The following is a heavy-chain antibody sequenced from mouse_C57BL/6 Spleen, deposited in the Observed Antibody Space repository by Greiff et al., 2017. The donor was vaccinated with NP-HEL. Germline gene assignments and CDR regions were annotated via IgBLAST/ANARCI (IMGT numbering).Heavy chain of an antibody. CDR3: ARRYYGSSWCVDV. Sequence: DVKVEESGGGLVKPGGSLKLSCAASGFTFSDYGMHWVRQALEKGLEWVAYISSGSSTIYYADTVKGRSTISRDNAKNTLFLQMTRLRSEDKGMYYCARRYYGSSWCVDVWGTETTRTVSS. D-gene: IGHD1-1*01. J-gene: IGHJ1*03. CDR2: ISSGSSTI. V-gene: IGHV5-17*01. CDR1: GFTFSDYG.